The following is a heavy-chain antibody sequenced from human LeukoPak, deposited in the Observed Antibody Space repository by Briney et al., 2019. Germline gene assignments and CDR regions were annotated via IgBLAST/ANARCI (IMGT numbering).Heavy chain of an antibody. CDR3: AKRGTSYSSSWYTHTYYFDY. Sequence: GRSLRLSCAASGFTFSSYAMHWVRQAPGKGLEWVAVISYDGSNKYYADSVKGRFTISRDNSKNTLYLQMNSPRAEDTAVYYCAKRGTSYSSSWYTHTYYFDYWGQGTLVTVSS. CDR2: ISYDGSNK. J-gene: IGHJ4*02. CDR1: GFTFSSYA. D-gene: IGHD6-13*01. V-gene: IGHV3-30-3*02.